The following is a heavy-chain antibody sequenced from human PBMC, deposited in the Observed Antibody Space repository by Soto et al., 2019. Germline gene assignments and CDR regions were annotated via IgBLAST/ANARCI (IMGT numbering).Heavy chain of an antibody. Sequence: PGGSLRLSCAASGFTFSSYGMHWVRQAPGKGLEWVAVIWYDGSNKYYADSVKGRFTISRDNSKNTLYLQMNSLRAEDTAVYYCARVRAMITFGPRGGMDVWGQGTTVTVSS. CDR3: ARVRAMITFGPRGGMDV. CDR1: GFTFSSYG. J-gene: IGHJ6*02. V-gene: IGHV3-33*01. CDR2: IWYDGSNK. D-gene: IGHD3-16*01.